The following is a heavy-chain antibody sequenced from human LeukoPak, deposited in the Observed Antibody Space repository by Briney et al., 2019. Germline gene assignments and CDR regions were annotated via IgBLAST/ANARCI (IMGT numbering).Heavy chain of an antibody. V-gene: IGHV3-30*18. J-gene: IGHJ4*02. CDR2: ISYDGSNK. CDR1: GFTFSSYA. CDR3: AKDRRASGSYYAY. D-gene: IGHD1-26*01. Sequence: GGSLRLSCAASGFTFSSYAMSWVRQAPGKGLEWVAVISYDGSNKYYADSVKGRFTISRDNSKNTLYLQMNSLRAEDTAVYYCAKDRRASGSYYAYWGQGTLVTVSS.